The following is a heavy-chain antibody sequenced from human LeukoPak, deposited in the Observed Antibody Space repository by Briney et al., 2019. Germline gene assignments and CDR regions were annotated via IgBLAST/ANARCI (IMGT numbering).Heavy chain of an antibody. CDR3: ASLGSGSYYFDY. Sequence: PGRSLRLSCAASGFTFSSYGMHWVRQAPGKGLEWVAVIWYDGSNKYYADSVKGRFTISRDNSKNTLYLQMNSLRAEDTGVYYCASLGSGSYYFDYWGQGTLVTVSS. CDR2: IWYDGSNK. V-gene: IGHV3-33*01. J-gene: IGHJ4*02. D-gene: IGHD3-10*01. CDR1: GFTFSSYG.